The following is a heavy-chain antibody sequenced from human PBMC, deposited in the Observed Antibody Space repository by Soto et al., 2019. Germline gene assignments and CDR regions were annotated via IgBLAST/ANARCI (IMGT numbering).Heavy chain of an antibody. CDR3: ARLGSRDGYNSNLYYYYYGMDV. Sequence: SVKGSCKASGGTFSSYAISWVRQAPGQGLEWMGGIIPIFGTANYAQKFQGRVTITADESTSTAYMELSSLRSEDTAVYYCARLGSRDGYNSNLYYYYYGMDVWGQGTTVTVSS. CDR2: IIPIFGTA. J-gene: IGHJ6*02. CDR1: GGTFSSYA. D-gene: IGHD1-1*01. V-gene: IGHV1-69*13.